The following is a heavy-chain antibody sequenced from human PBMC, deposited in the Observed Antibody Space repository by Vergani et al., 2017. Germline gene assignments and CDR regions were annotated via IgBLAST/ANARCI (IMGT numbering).Heavy chain of an antibody. V-gene: IGHV1-69*02. D-gene: IGHD6-13*01. J-gene: IGHJ6*03. CDR2: IIPILGIA. CDR3: AGGAAQAYYYYYYMDV. Sequence: QVQLVQSGAEVKKPGSSVKVSCKASGGTFSSYTISWVRQAPGQGLEWMGRIIPILGIANYAQKFQGRVTITADKSTSTAYMELSSLRSEDTAVYYCAGGAAQAYYYYYYMDVWGKGTTVTVSS. CDR1: GGTFSSYT.